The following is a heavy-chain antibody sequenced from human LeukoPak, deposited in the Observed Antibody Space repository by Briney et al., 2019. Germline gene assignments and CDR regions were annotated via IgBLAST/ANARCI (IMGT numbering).Heavy chain of an antibody. D-gene: IGHD2-15*01. CDR3: AIGRDNVDY. CDR2: INNSGERA. J-gene: IGHJ4*02. Sequence: PGGSLRLSCASSGFTFSNYAIIWVRQAPGKGLEWVSAINNSGERAYYAHSVQGRFTISRDNSKATVSLQMNRLRVEDTAVYFCAIGRDNVDYWGQGTLVTVSS. CDR1: GFTFSNYA. V-gene: IGHV3-23*01.